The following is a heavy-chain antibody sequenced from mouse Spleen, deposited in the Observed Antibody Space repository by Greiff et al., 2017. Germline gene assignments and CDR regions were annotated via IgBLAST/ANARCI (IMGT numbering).Heavy chain of an antibody. CDR3: ARSDDGYFAWFAY. J-gene: IGHJ3*01. CDR2: INPNNGGT. V-gene: IGHV1-18*01. Sequence: VQLKQSGPELVKPGASVKISCKASGYSFTDYNMNWVKQSNGKSLEWIGDINPNNGGTIYNQKFKGKATLTVDKSSSTAYMELRSLTSEDTAVYYCARSDDGYFAWFAYWGQGTLVTVSA. D-gene: IGHD2-3*01. CDR1: GYSFTDYN.